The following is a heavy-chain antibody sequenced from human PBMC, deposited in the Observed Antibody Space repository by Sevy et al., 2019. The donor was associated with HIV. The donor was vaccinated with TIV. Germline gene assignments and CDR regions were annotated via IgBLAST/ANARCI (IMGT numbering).Heavy chain of an antibody. V-gene: IGHV3-7*04. CDR2: INENSSKK. CDR1: GFTFSSYW. D-gene: IGHD3-22*01. J-gene: IGHJ4*02. Sequence: RGSLRLSCAASGFTFSSYWMSWVRQAPGKGLEWVANINENSSKKNYVDSVRGRFTISRDNAKNSVYLEMNSLRGEDTAVYCYARGGFHEYWGQGTLVTVSS. CDR3: ARGGFHEY.